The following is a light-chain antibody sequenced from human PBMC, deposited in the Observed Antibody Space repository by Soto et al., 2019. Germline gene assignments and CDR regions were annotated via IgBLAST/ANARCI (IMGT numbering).Light chain of an antibody. Sequence: EIVLTQSPGTLSLSPGERATLSCRASQSVSSDYLAWYQQKPGQTPKVLIYRASSRATGIPDRFSGSGSGTDFTLTISSLEPEDFAVYYCQQRSNWRITFGQGTRLEIK. J-gene: IGKJ5*01. CDR2: RAS. V-gene: IGKV3D-20*02. CDR1: QSVSSDY. CDR3: QQRSNWRIT.